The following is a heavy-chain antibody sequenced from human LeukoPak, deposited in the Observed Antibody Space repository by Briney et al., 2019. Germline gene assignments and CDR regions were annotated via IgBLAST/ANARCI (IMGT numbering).Heavy chain of an antibody. CDR1: GFTFSSYA. V-gene: IGHV3-30-3*01. CDR2: IPYDGSNK. J-gene: IGHJ4*02. D-gene: IGHD3-3*01. Sequence: GGSLRLSCAASGFTFSSYAMHWVRQAPGKGLEWVAVIPYDGSNKYYADSVKGRFTISRDNSKNTLYLQMNSLRAEDTAVYYCARASKESRYYDFWSGYPDYWGQGTLVTVSS. CDR3: ARASKESRYYDFWSGYPDY.